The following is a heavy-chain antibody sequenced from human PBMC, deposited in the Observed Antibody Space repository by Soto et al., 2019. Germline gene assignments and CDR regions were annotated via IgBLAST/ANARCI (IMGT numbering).Heavy chain of an antibody. CDR1: GITFSSYS. D-gene: IGHD5-18*01. J-gene: IGHJ6*02. CDR3: ARVYAGHSYGSRRELRTPYYYGMDV. CDR2: ISSSNSYI. V-gene: IGHV3-21*01. Sequence: GGVLRLSCAASGITFSSYSMNWVRQAPGEGLERGSSISSSNSYIYYADSVKGRFTISRDNAKNSLYLQMNRLRAEDTAVYYCARVYAGHSYGSRRELRTPYYYGMDVWGQGTTVTVSS.